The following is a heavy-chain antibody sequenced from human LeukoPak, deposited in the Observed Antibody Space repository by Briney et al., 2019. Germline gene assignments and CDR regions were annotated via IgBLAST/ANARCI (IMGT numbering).Heavy chain of an antibody. CDR2: INPSGGST. J-gene: IGHJ4*02. D-gene: IGHD3-22*01. CDR1: GYTFTSYY. Sequence: ASVKVSCKASGYTFTSYYMHWVRQAPGQGLEWMGRINPSGGSTSYAQTIQGRVTVTRDTSTSTVYMELSSLRSEDTAVYYCARDPPPSYYYDSSGPPPPFDYWGQGTLVTVSS. CDR3: ARDPPPSYYYDSSGPPPPFDY. V-gene: IGHV1-46*01.